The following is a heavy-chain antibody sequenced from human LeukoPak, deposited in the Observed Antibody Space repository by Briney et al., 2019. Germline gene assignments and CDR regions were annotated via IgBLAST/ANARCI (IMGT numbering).Heavy chain of an antibody. CDR1: EFTFSSYT. Sequence: GVSLRLSCAASEFTFSSYTMNCVRQAPGKGGEGVSSISSGSNFKHDEASVTGRFTISRANAKNSLYLQMNSLRAEDTAVYYCARPQEPEGYKSWSGRDYYYMDVWGKGTTVTVSS. V-gene: IGHV3-21*01. J-gene: IGHJ6*03. CDR3: ARPQEPEGYKSWSGRDYYYMDV. D-gene: IGHD6-6*01. CDR2: ISSGSNFK.